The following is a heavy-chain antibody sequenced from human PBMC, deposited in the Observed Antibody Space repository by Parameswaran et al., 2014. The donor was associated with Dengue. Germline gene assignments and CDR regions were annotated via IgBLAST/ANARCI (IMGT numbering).Heavy chain of an antibody. CDR2: IYSGGST. J-gene: IGHJ6*02. CDR3: ARDLSRVFCSSTSCYSEYGMDV. V-gene: IGHV3-53*01. Sequence: VRQAPGKGLEWVSVIYSGGSTYYADSVKGRFTISRDNSKNTLYLQMNSLRAEDTAVYYCARDLSRVFCSSTSCYSEYGMDVWGQGTTVTVSS. D-gene: IGHD2-2*01.